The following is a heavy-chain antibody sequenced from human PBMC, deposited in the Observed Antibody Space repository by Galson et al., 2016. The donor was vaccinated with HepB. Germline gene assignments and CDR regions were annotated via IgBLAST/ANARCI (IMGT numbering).Heavy chain of an antibody. CDR1: DGSISSGGYS. D-gene: IGHD6-25*01. CDR2: IYHSGST. Sequence: LSLTCAVSDGSISSGGYSWNWVRQPPGKDLEWIGYIYHSGSTSYNPSLEGRVTISVDSSKNLFSLSLTSVTAADTAVYYCARGAAGKDLDFWGQGSLVIVSS. CDR3: ARGAAGKDLDF. J-gene: IGHJ4*02. V-gene: IGHV4-30-2*01.